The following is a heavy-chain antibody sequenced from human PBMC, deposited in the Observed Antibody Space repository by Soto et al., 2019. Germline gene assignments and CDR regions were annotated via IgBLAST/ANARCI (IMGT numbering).Heavy chain of an antibody. Sequence: LSETLSLPCTVSGDSVNSNSYFWSWIRQPPGKGLEWIGYIYYSGTTNDNPSLKSRVTISMDTSKNQFSLRLSSVTAADTAVYFCAREGVDLYNWIYALWGQGTLVTVSS. CDR3: AREGVDLYNWIYAL. V-gene: IGHV4-61*01. CDR2: IYYSGTT. CDR1: GDSVNSNSYF. J-gene: IGHJ4*02. D-gene: IGHD1-7*01.